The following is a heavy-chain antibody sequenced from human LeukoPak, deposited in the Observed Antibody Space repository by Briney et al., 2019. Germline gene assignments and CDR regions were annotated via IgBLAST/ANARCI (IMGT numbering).Heavy chain of an antibody. CDR3: AVNSGSHWHDAFDI. CDR2: MNPNSGNT. V-gene: IGHV1-8*01. CDR1: GYTFTSYD. Sequence: GASVKVSCKASGYTFTSYDINWVRQATGQGLEWMGWMNPNSGNTGYAQKFQGRVTMTRDTSISTAYMELSRLRSDDTAVYYCAVNSGSHWHDAFDIWGQGTMVTVSS. J-gene: IGHJ3*02. D-gene: IGHD1-26*01.